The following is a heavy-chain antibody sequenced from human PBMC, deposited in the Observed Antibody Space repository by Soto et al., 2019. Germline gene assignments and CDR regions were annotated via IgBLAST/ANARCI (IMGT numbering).Heavy chain of an antibody. J-gene: IGHJ4*02. CDR3: ARSPRSSPYFDY. CDR2: IYPGDHET. D-gene: IGHD6-13*01. Sequence: GESLKISCQSSGYTFSNFWIGWVRQLPGKGLEWMGIIYPGDHETRYSPSFHGKVTISADRSINTAYLQWNSLEVSDTAFYFCARSPRSSPYFDYWGQGALVTVSS. V-gene: IGHV5-51*01. CDR1: GYTFSNFW.